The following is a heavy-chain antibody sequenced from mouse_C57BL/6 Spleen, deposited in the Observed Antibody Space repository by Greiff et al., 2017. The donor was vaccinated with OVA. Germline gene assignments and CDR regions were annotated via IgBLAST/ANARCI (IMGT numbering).Heavy chain of an antibody. CDR3: ARNYGDY. V-gene: IGHV1-82*01. Sequence: QVQLQQSGPELVKPGASVKISCKASGYAFSRSWMNWVKQRPGKGLEWSGRIYPGDGDTNYNGKFKGTATLTADKSSSTAYMQLSSLTSEDSAVYFCARNYGDYWGQGTTLTVSS. CDR2: IYPGDGDT. CDR1: GYAFSRSW. J-gene: IGHJ2*01. D-gene: IGHD1-2*01.